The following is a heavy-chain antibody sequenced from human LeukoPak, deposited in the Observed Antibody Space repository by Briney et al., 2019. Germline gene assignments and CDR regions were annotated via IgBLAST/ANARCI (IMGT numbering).Heavy chain of an antibody. Sequence: GGSLRLSCAASGFTFSDYYMSWIRQAPGKGLEWVSYISSSGSTIYYADSVKGRFTISRDNAKNSLYLQMNSLRAEDTAVYYCAAAPHGGSYSPWFDPWGQGTLVTVSS. J-gene: IGHJ5*02. CDR3: AAAPHGGSYSPWFDP. V-gene: IGHV3-11*01. D-gene: IGHD1-26*01. CDR2: ISSSGSTI. CDR1: GFTFSDYY.